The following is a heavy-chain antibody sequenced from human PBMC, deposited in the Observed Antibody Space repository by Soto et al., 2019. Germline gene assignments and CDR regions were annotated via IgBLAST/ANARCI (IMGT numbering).Heavy chain of an antibody. V-gene: IGHV3-23*01. CDR2: ISSRGGST. J-gene: IGHJ4*02. CDR3: AKDLPDPGYY. CDR1: GFTFSSYV. Sequence: EVQLLESGGGLVQPGGSLRLSCAASGFTFSSYVMSWVRQAPGKGLEWVSVISSRGGSTYYADSVKGRFTISRDNSKNTLYLQMNSLRAEDTAVYYCAKDLPDPGYYWGQGTLVTVSS.